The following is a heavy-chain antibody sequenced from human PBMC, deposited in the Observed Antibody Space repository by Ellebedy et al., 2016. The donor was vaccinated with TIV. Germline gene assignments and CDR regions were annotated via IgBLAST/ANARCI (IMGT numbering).Heavy chain of an antibody. D-gene: IGHD2-15*01. CDR2: ISAYNGNT. Sequence: ASVKVSXXASGYTFTSYGISWVRQAPGQGLEWMGWISAYNGNTNYAQKLQGRVTMTTDTSTSTAYMELRSLRSDDTAVYYCARYSLYCSGGGCYINYYYGMDVWGQGTTVTVSS. CDR1: GYTFTSYG. CDR3: ARYSLYCSGGGCYINYYYGMDV. J-gene: IGHJ6*02. V-gene: IGHV1-18*01.